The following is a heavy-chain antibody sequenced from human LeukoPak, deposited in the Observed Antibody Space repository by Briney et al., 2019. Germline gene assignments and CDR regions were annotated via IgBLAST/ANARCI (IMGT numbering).Heavy chain of an antibody. V-gene: IGHV1-24*01. CDR2: LDPEDGET. J-gene: IGHJ4*02. Sequence: SVKVSCKVSGYTLTELSMHCVRQAPGKGLEWMGGLDPEDGETIYAQKFQGRVTMTEDTSTDTAYMELSSLRSEDTAVYYCARDRVTVVRGVLSPVLRYWGQGTLVTVSS. D-gene: IGHD3-10*01. CDR3: ARDRVTVVRGVLSPVLRY. CDR1: GYTLTELS.